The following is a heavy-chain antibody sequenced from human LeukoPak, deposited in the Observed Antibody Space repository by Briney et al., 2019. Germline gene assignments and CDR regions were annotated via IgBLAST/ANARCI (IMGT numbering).Heavy chain of an antibody. Sequence: GGSLRLSCAASGFTFSSEWMSWVRQAPGKGLEWVANINQDGSVKYYVDSVKGRFTISRDNAKNSLHLQMNSLRAEDTAVYYCVREVYFYDDSAMEGGFDIWGHGTVVTVSS. CDR2: INQDGSVK. D-gene: IGHD3-22*01. J-gene: IGHJ3*02. CDR3: VREVYFYDDSAMEGGFDI. V-gene: IGHV3-7*01. CDR1: GFTFSSEW.